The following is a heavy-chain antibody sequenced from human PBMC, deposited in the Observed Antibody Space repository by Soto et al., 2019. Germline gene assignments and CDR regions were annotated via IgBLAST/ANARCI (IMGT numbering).Heavy chain of an antibody. CDR2: IYSGGST. Sequence: EVQLVESGGGLVQRGGSLRLSCAASGITGYNNYMSWVRQAPGKGLECVSVIYSGGSTSYADSVHGRFTISRDGSKNTMYPQRNSLRAEDTAVYYCARDVGVWGRGTTVTVSS. CDR1: GITGYNNY. CDR3: ARDVGV. V-gene: IGHV3-66*01. J-gene: IGHJ6*04.